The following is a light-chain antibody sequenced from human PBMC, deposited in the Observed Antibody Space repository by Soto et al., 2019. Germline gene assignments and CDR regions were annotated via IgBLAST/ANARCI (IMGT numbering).Light chain of an antibody. CDR1: QSVSSSY. Sequence: EIVLTQSPGTLSLSPGERATLSCRASQSVSSSYLAWYQQKPGQAPRLLIYGVSSRATGIPDRFSGSGSGXXXXXXXXXXXXXXXXXXXXXXYAISPWTFGQGTKVEIK. CDR2: GVS. J-gene: IGKJ1*01. CDR3: XXYAISPWT. V-gene: IGKV3-20*01.